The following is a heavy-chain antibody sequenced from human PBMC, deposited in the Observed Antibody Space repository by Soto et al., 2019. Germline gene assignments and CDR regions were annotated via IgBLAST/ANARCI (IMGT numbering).Heavy chain of an antibody. CDR3: ARDTQGLGYCSGGSCSTFGY. J-gene: IGHJ4*02. V-gene: IGHV1-2*02. CDR1: GYTFTDYY. CDR2: INPNSGGT. Sequence: ASVKVSCKASGYTFTDYYMHWVRQAPGQGLEWMGWINPNSGGTKYAQKFQGRVTLTRDTSLSTAYMELSRLRSDDTAMYYCARDTQGLGYCSGGSCSTFGYWGQGTLVTVSS. D-gene: IGHD2-15*01.